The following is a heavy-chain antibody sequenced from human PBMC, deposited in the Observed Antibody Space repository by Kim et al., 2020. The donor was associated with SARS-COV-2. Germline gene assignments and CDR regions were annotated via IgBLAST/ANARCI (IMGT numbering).Heavy chain of an antibody. Sequence: SETLSLTCTVSGGSISSSSYYWGWIRQPPGKGLEWIGSIYYSGSTYYNPSLKSRVTISVDTSKNQFSLKLSSVTAADTAVYYCARDVSEICGGSCHGGLDYWGQGTLVTVSS. CDR2: IYYSGST. CDR1: GGSISSSSYY. V-gene: IGHV4-39*07. J-gene: IGHJ4*02. CDR3: ARDVSEICGGSCHGGLDY. D-gene: IGHD2-15*01.